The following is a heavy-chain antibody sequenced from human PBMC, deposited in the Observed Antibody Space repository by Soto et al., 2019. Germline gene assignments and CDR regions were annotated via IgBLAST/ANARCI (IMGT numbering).Heavy chain of an antibody. V-gene: IGHV1-18*01. Sequence: ASVKVSCKASGYTFTSYGISWVRQAPGQGLEWMGWISAYNGNTNYAQKLQGRVTMTTDTSTSTAYMELRSLRSDDTAVYYCAWEQSRGYYYYGMDVRGQGTTVTVSS. CDR3: AWEQSRGYYYYGMDV. J-gene: IGHJ6*02. CDR2: ISAYNGNT. CDR1: GYTFTSYG. D-gene: IGHD3-10*01.